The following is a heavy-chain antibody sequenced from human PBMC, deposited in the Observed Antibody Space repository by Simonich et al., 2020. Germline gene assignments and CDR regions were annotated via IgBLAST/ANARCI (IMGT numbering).Heavy chain of an antibody. CDR1: GYSISSGYY. CDR3: ARRANWNWYFDL. CDR2: IYHSGST. V-gene: IGHV4-38-2*01. D-gene: IGHD1-1*01. Sequence: QVQLQESGPGLVKPSETLSLTCAVSGYSISSGYYWGWIRQPPGKGREWIGSIYHSGSTYSNPSLKSRVTISVDTSKNQFSLKLSSVTAADTAVYYCARRANWNWYFDLWGRGTLVTVSS. J-gene: IGHJ2*01.